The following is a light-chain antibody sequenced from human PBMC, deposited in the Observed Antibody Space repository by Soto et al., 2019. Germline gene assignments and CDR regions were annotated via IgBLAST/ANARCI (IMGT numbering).Light chain of an antibody. CDR3: QQLNSYPIT. CDR1: KGISGY. J-gene: IGKJ5*01. V-gene: IGKV1-9*01. Sequence: IQLTQSPSSLPASVGDRVTIPSRAGKGISGYLAWYQQKPGKALKFLIYAASTLQSGVPSRFSGSGSGTDFTLTISSLQPEDFATYYCQQLNSYPITFGQGTRLEIK. CDR2: AAS.